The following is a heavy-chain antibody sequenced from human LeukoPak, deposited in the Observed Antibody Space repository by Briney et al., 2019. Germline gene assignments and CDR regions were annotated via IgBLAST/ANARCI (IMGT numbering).Heavy chain of an antibody. V-gene: IGHV3-48*01. CDR3: ARGEPFYDFWSGAVSS. D-gene: IGHD3-3*01. Sequence: PGGSLRLSCAASGFTFSSYSMNWVRQAPGKGLDWVSYISSSSSTIYYADSVKGRFTISRDNAKNSLYLQMNSLRAEDTAVYYCARGEPFYDFWSGAVSSWGQGTLVTVSS. J-gene: IGHJ4*02. CDR1: GFTFSSYS. CDR2: ISSSSSTI.